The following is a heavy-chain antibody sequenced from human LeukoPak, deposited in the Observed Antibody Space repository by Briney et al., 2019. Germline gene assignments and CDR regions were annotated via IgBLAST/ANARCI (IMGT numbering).Heavy chain of an antibody. Sequence: SETLSLTCAVYGGSFSGYYWSWIRQPPGKGLEWIGETNHSGSTNYNPSLKSRVTISVDTSKNQFSLKLSSVTAADTAVYYCARGFPNVDTWGQGTLVTVSS. CDR2: TNHSGST. CDR1: GGSFSGYY. D-gene: IGHD5-12*01. CDR3: ARGFPNVDT. J-gene: IGHJ5*02. V-gene: IGHV4-34*01.